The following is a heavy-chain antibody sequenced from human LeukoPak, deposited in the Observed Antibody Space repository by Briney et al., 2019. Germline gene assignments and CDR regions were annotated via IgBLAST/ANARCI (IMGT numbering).Heavy chain of an antibody. CDR2: ISSSSTI. V-gene: IGHV3-48*04. D-gene: IGHD3-16*01. CDR1: GFTFSSYS. Sequence: GGSLRLSCAASGFTFSSYSMNWVRQAPGKGLEWVSYISSSSTIYYADSVKGRFTISRDNAKNSLYLQMNSLRAEDTAVYYCARDEGSYDYGDYWGQGTLVTVSS. CDR3: ARDEGSYDYGDY. J-gene: IGHJ4*02.